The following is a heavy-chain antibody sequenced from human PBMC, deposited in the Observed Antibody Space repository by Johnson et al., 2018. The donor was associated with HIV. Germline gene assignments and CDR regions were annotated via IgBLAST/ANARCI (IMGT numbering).Heavy chain of an antibody. CDR3: AKSSIEVQDAFDI. Sequence: EQLVESGGGLIQPGGSLRLSCAASGFTVSSNYMSWVRRAPGKGLEWVSVIYSGGSTYYTDSVKGRFTISRDNSKNTLYLQMNSLRAEDTAVYFCAKSSIEVQDAFDIWGQGTMVTVSS. J-gene: IGHJ3*02. D-gene: IGHD6-19*01. CDR2: IYSGGST. CDR1: GFTVSSNY. V-gene: IGHV3-53*01.